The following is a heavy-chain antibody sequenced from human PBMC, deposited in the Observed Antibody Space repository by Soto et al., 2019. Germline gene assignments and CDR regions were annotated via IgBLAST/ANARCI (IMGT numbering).Heavy chain of an antibody. V-gene: IGHV2-5*02. CDR2: MYWDDDK. CDR1: GFSLSSSGVS. Sequence: QITLKESGPTLVKPTQTLTLTCTFSGFSLSSSGVSVGWIRQPPGKALEWLALMYWDDDKRYSPSLKSRLTIAKDTSQTQAVRPMRTTDPVHTATYCCAPRIESWARGFAPWGQGTLVTVSS. CDR3: APRIESWARGFAP. J-gene: IGHJ5*02.